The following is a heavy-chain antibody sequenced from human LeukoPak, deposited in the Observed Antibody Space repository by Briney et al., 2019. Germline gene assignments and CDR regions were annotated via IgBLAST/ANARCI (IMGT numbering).Heavy chain of an antibody. CDR1: GFTLGTFW. CDR2: IKQDESER. Sequence: GGSLSLSCVASGFTLGTFWMTWVRRAPGKGLEWVANIKQDESERYYVDSVKGRFTVSRDNAKNSLYLQMNSLKAEDTAVYYCARPRWLQFGPHDCWGQGTLVTVSS. CDR3: ARPRWLQFGPHDC. D-gene: IGHD5-24*01. J-gene: IGHJ4*02. V-gene: IGHV3-7*01.